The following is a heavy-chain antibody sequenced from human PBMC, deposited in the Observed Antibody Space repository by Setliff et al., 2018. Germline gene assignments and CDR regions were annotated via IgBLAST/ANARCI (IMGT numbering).Heavy chain of an antibody. CDR1: GGSISSGSYY. D-gene: IGHD1-26*01. Sequence: SETLSLTCAVSGGSISSGSYYWSWIRQPAGKGLEWVGRLHTSGSTNYNPSLKSRVTLSIDTSKNQFSLKLSSVTAADAAVYFCARDNTMVGATDYWGLGTLVTVSS. CDR3: ARDNTMVGATDY. V-gene: IGHV4-61*02. J-gene: IGHJ4*02. CDR2: LHTSGST.